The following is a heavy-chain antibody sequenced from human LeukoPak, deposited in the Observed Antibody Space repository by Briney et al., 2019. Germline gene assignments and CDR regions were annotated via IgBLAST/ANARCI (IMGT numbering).Heavy chain of an antibody. D-gene: IGHD6-19*01. CDR3: ARAKYSSGTDY. Sequence: SETLSLTCTVSGGSISSYYWSWIRQPPGKGLEWIGYIYYSGSTYYNPSLKSRVTISVDTSKNQFSLKLSSVTAADTAVYYCARAKYSSGTDYWGQGTLVTVSS. CDR1: GGSISSYY. J-gene: IGHJ4*02. V-gene: IGHV4-59*12. CDR2: IYYSGST.